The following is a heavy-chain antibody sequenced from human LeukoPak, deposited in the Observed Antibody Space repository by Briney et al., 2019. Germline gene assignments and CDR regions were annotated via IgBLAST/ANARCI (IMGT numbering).Heavy chain of an antibody. J-gene: IGHJ4*02. CDR3: ARGVGVIHY. V-gene: IGHV3-21*01. Sequence: GGSLRLSCAAYGFTFSSYTMNWVRPAPGKGLEWVSSISSSSSYIYYADSVKGRFTISRDNAKNSLYLQMNSLKAEDTAVYYCARGVGVIHYWGGGTLVTVSS. CDR1: GFTFSSYT. CDR2: ISSSSSYI. D-gene: IGHD3-10*01.